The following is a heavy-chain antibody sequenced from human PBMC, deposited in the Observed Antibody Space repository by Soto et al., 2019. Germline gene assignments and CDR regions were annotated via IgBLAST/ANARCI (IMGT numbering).Heavy chain of an antibody. D-gene: IGHD3-10*01. CDR1: GGTFSSYA. V-gene: IGHV1-69*13. J-gene: IGHJ1*01. CDR2: IIPIFGTA. CDR3: ARDSSDTTSVIIKPESAEYFQH. Sequence: ASVKVSCKASGGTFSSYAISWVRQAPGQGLEWMGGIIPIFGTANYAQKFQGRVTITADESTSTAYMELSSLRSEDTAVYYCARDSSDTTSVIIKPESAEYFQHWGQGTLVTVSS.